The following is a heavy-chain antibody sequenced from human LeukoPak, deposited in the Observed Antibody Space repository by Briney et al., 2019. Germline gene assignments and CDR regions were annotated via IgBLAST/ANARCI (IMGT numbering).Heavy chain of an antibody. CDR2: ISGSGGST. CDR3: AKDISGYDIHDAFDI. D-gene: IGHD5-12*01. Sequence: PGGSLRLSCAASGLTISSYAMSWVRQAPGKGLEWVSAISGSGGSTYYADSVKGRFTISRDNSKNTLYLQMNSLRAEDTAVYYCAKDISGYDIHDAFDIWGQGTMVTVSS. J-gene: IGHJ3*02. CDR1: GLTISSYA. V-gene: IGHV3-23*01.